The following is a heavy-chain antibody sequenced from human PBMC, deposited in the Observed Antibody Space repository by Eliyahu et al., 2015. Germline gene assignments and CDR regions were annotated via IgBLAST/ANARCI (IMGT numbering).Heavy chain of an antibody. CDR1: GFPFSNXA. Sequence: EVQLLESGGGLVQPGGSLRLSCAASGFPFSNXAXXWVRQAXGKGLGXVXGXXGSGISTFYADSVKGRFTISRDNSKNTLYLQVNSLRAEDTAVYYCARGTTVTTGERYFDLWGRGTLVTVSS. J-gene: IGHJ2*01. CDR3: ARGTTVTTGERYFDL. D-gene: IGHD4-17*01. CDR2: XXGSGIST. V-gene: IGHV3-23*01.